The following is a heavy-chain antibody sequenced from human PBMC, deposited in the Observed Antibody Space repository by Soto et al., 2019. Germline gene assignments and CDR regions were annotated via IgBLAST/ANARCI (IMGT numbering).Heavy chain of an antibody. CDR2: ISGSGGST. V-gene: IGHV3-23*01. CDR3: AKDGDTTREGPDYYFDY. CDR1: GFTFSSYA. Sequence: GGSLRLSCAASGFTFSSYAMSWVRQAPGKGLEWVSAISGSGGSTYYADSVKGRFTISRDNSKNTLYLQMNSLRAEDTAVYYCAKDGDTTREGPDYYFDYWGQGTLVTVSS. D-gene: IGHD1-1*01. J-gene: IGHJ4*02.